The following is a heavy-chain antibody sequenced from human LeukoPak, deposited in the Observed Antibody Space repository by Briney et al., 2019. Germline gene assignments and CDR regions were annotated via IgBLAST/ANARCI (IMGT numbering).Heavy chain of an antibody. V-gene: IGHV4-31*03. D-gene: IGHD3-16*01. CDR3: ARARLTYYFDY. Sequence: SETLSLTCTVSGGSISSGGSYWSWIRQHPGKGLEWIGYIYYSGSTYYNPSLKSRVTISVDTSKNQFSLKLSSVTAADTAVYYCARARLTYYFDYWGQGTLVTVSS. CDR2: IYYSGST. CDR1: GGSISSGGSY. J-gene: IGHJ4*02.